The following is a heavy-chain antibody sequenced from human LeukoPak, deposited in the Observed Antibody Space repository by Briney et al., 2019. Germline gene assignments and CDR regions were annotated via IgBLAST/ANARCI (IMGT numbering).Heavy chain of an antibody. Sequence: GGSLRLSCAASGFTFSTYSFNWVRQAPGKGLEWVSSISSSIIYIYYADSVKGRFTISRDNAKNSLYLQMNSLRAEDTAVYYCGRDTDFDYWGQGTLVTVSS. CDR1: GFTFSTYS. V-gene: IGHV3-21*01. CDR3: GRDTDFDY. CDR2: ISSSIIYI. J-gene: IGHJ4*02.